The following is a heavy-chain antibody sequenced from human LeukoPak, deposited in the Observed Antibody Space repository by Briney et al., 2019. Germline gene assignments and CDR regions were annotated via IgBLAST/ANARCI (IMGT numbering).Heavy chain of an antibody. Sequence: VASVKVSCKASGYTFTSYYMHWVRQAPGQGLEWMGIINPSGGSTSYAQKFQGRVTMTRDTSTSTVYMELSSLRSEDTAVYYCARESEGDDFKAPDAFDIWGQGTMVTVSS. CDR2: INPSGGST. CDR3: ARESEGDDFKAPDAFDI. V-gene: IGHV1-46*01. CDR1: GYTFTSYY. D-gene: IGHD3-3*01. J-gene: IGHJ3*02.